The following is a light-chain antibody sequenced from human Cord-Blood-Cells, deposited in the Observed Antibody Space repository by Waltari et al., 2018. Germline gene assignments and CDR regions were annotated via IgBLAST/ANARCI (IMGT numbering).Light chain of an antibody. CDR1: QSVLYSSNNKNY. CDR2: WAS. V-gene: IGKV4-1*01. Sequence: DIVMTQSPDSLAVSLCETATINCKSSQSVLYSSNNKNYLAWYQQKPGQPPKLLIYWASTRESGVPDRFSGSGSGTDFTLTISSLQAEDVAVYYCQQYYSTPLTFCGGTKVEIK. CDR3: QQYYSTPLT. J-gene: IGKJ4*02.